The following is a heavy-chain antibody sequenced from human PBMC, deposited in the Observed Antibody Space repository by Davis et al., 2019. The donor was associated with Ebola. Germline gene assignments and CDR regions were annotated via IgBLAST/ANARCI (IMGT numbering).Heavy chain of an antibody. J-gene: IGHJ4*02. V-gene: IGHV4-34*01. CDR3: ARDVRYFDY. CDR1: GGSISSYY. CDR2: INHSGST. Sequence: SETLSLTCTVSGGSISSYYWSWIRQPPGKGLEWIGEINHSGSTNYNPSLKSRVTISVDTSKNQFSLKLSSVTAADTAVYYCARDVRYFDYWGQGTLVTVSS. D-gene: IGHD3-3*01.